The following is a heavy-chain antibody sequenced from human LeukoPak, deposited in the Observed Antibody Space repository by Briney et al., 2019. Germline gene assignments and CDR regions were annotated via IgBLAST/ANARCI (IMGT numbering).Heavy chain of an antibody. CDR1: GFTFSSYG. V-gene: IGHV3-30*02. CDR2: IRSDETIE. J-gene: IGHJ4*02. CDR3: ARILSSAWGELGY. Sequence: PGGSLRLSCAASGFTFSSYGMHWVRQAPGKGLEWVAFIRSDETIEYYAVSVKGRFTISRDNSKSTLYLQMNSLRAEDTAVYFCARILSSAWGELGYWGQGTLVTVSS. D-gene: IGHD6-19*01.